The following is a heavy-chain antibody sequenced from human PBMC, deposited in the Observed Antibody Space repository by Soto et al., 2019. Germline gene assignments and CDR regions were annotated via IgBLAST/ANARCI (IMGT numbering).Heavy chain of an antibody. CDR3: ARHTKWFGELPPDWFDP. J-gene: IGHJ5*02. CDR1: GGSISSSSYY. D-gene: IGHD3-10*01. CDR2: IYYSGST. V-gene: IGHV4-39*01. Sequence: QLQLQESGPGLVKPSETLSLTCTVSGGSISSSSYYWGWIRQPPGKGLEWIGSIYYSGSTYYNPSLKSRVPISVDTSKNQFSLKLSSVTAADTAVYYCARHTKWFGELPPDWFDPWGQGTLVTVSS.